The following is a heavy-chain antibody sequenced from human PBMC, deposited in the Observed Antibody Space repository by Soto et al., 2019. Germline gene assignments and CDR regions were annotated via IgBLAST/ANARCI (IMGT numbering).Heavy chain of an antibody. CDR3: AKDRSYYGSGSYFPLPYYYYGMDV. D-gene: IGHD3-10*01. CDR1: GFTFSSYA. J-gene: IGHJ6*02. CDR2: FSFVGINK. Sequence: GGSLRLSCAASGFTFSSYAMSWVRQAPGKGLEWVSFFSFVGINKYYADSVKGRFTISRDNSKNTLFLQMNSLRAEDTAVYYCAKDRSYYGSGSYFPLPYYYYGMDVWGQGTTVTVSS. V-gene: IGHV3-23*03.